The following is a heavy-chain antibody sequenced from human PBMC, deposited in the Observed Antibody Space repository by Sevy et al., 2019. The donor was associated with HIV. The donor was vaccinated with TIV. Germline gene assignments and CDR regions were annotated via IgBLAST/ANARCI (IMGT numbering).Heavy chain of an antibody. Sequence: ASVKVSCKASGYTFTRYAMHWVRQAPGQGLEWMGWINAGNGNTKYSQKFQGRVTITRDTSASTAYMELSSLRSEDTAVYYCARGDNWNDGYYYYYNMDVWGKGTTVTVSS. CDR2: INAGNGNT. J-gene: IGHJ6*03. V-gene: IGHV1-3*01. CDR3: ARGDNWNDGYYYYYNMDV. D-gene: IGHD1-20*01. CDR1: GYTFTRYA.